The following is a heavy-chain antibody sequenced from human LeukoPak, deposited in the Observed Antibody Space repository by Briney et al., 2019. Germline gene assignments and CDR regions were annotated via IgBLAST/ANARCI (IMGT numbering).Heavy chain of an antibody. V-gene: IGHV3-21*01. J-gene: IGHJ4*01. CDR1: GFTFSSYS. CDR2: ISSSSSYI. CDR3: ASLIAAAGNY. Sequence: PGGSLRLSCAASGFTFSSYSMNWVRQAPGKGLEWVSSISSSSSYIYYADSVRGRFTISRDNAKNSLYLQMNSLRAEDTAVYYCASLIAAAGNYWGQGTLVTVSS. D-gene: IGHD6-13*01.